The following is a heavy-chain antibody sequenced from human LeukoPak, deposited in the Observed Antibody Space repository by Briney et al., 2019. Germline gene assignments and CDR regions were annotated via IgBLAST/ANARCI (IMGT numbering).Heavy chain of an antibody. CDR3: AREYGSGSYYYDY. V-gene: IGHV3-23*01. J-gene: IGHJ4*02. D-gene: IGHD3-10*01. CDR2: LTGSGGST. Sequence: GGSLRLSCAASGFTFSSYAMTWVRQAPGKGLEWVSALTGSGGSTHYADSVKGRFTISRDNSKNTLYLQMNSLRAEDTAVYFCAREYGSGSYYYDYWGQGTLATVSS. CDR1: GFTFSSYA.